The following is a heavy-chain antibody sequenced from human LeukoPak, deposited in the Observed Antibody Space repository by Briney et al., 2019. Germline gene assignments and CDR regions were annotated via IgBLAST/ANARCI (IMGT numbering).Heavy chain of an antibody. Sequence: PSETLSLTCTVSGGSISSHYWSWIRQPPGKGLEWIGYIYYSGSTNYNPSLKSRVTISVDTSNNQFSLRVTSVTAADTAIYYCARGTEKTRISCYYSFDPWGRGLLVTVSS. CDR3: ARGTEKTRISCYYSFDP. CDR1: GGSISSHY. CDR2: IYYSGST. V-gene: IGHV4-59*11. J-gene: IGHJ5*02. D-gene: IGHD3-22*01.